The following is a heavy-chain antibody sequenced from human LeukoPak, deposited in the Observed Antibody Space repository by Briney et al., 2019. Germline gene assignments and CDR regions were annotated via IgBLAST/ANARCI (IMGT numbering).Heavy chain of an antibody. CDR3: ARASMGGRDYHLDS. D-gene: IGHD4/OR15-4a*01. CDR1: GFTFSTYW. Sequence: GGSLRLSCTASGFTFSTYWMTWVRQAPGKGLEWVANIKTDGSHTYYLDSVKGRFTISRDNAKNFLFLQLCSLRADDTGVYYCARASMGGRDYHLDSWGQGTLVTVSS. CDR2: IKTDGSHT. V-gene: IGHV3-7*01. J-gene: IGHJ4*02.